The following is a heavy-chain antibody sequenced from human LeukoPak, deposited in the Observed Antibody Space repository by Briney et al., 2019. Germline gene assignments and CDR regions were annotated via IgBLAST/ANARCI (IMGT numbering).Heavy chain of an antibody. Sequence: ASVKVSCKASGYTFTIYYFSWVRQATGQGLEWMGGIIAIFGTAKYAQKFQGRVTITADESTSTAYMELSGLRSEDTAVYYCNYYDSSGYYYFDYWGQGTLVTVSS. CDR1: GYTFTIYY. V-gene: IGHV1-69*13. J-gene: IGHJ4*02. CDR2: IIAIFGTA. CDR3: NYYDSSGYYYFDY. D-gene: IGHD3-22*01.